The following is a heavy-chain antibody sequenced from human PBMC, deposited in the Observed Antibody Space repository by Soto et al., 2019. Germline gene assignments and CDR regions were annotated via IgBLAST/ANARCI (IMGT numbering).Heavy chain of an antibody. Sequence: SETLSLTCTVSGDSISSFYWNWIRQPPGKGLEWIGYIYSSGHTHYNPSLKSRVTMSVDTSKNQFSLILNSVTVADTAVYYCARDSFNHGRYFDHSGRGILVIVSS. J-gene: IGHJ4*02. CDR3: ARDSFNHGRYFDH. CDR1: GDSISSFY. D-gene: IGHD2-8*01. V-gene: IGHV4-59*01. CDR2: IYSSGHT.